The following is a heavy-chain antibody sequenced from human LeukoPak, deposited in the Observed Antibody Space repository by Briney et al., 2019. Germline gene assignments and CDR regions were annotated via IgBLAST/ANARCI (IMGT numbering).Heavy chain of an antibody. CDR1: GGSFSGYY. CDR3: ARGRVRWYXAYYFDY. J-gene: IGHJ4*02. D-gene: IGHD4-23*01. Sequence: SETLSLTCAVYGGSFSGYYWSWIRQPPGKGLEWIGEINHSGSTNYNPSLKSRVTISVDTSKNQFSLKLSSVTVADTAVYYCARGRVRWYXAYYFDYWGQGTLVTVSS. V-gene: IGHV4-34*01. CDR2: INHSGST.